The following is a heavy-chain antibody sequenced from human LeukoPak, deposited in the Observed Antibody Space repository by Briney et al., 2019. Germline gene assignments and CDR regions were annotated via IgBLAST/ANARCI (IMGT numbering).Heavy chain of an antibody. V-gene: IGHV3-23*01. CDR1: GFTFSSYA. D-gene: IGHD6-13*01. Sequence: GGSLRLSCAASGFTFSSYAMSWVRQAPGKGLEWVSVISGSGGSTYYADSVKGRFTISRDNSKNTLYLQMNSLRAEDTAVYYCAKDSSMFSSSDGMDVWGQGTTVTVSS. CDR3: AKDSSMFSSSDGMDV. CDR2: ISGSGGST. J-gene: IGHJ6*02.